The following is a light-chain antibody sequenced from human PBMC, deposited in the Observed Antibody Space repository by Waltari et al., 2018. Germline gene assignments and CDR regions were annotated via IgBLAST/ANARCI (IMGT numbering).Light chain of an antibody. CDR2: GNS. J-gene: IGLJ2*01. V-gene: IGLV1-40*01. CDR3: QSYDSSLSGVV. CDR1: SPNLGAGSD. Sequence: QSVLTQPPSVSGAPGQRVTIPCPGSSPNLGAGSDVHWYQQLPGTAPKLLIYGNSNRPSGVPDRFSGSKSGTSASLAITGLQAEDEADYYCQSYDSSLSGVVFGGGTKLTVL.